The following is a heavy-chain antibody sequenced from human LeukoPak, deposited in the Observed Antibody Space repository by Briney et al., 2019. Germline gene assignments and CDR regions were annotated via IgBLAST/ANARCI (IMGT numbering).Heavy chain of an antibody. CDR2: ISGSGGST. V-gene: IGHV3-23*01. D-gene: IGHD4-17*01. CDR3: AKDQDYGDYLLWDY. J-gene: IGHJ4*02. CDR1: GFTFSSYA. Sequence: QAGGSLRLSCAASGFTFSSYAMSWVRQAPGKGLEWVSAISGSGGSTYYADSVKGRFTISRDNSKNTLYLQMNSLRAEDTAVYYCAKDQDYGDYLLWDYWGQGTLVTVSS.